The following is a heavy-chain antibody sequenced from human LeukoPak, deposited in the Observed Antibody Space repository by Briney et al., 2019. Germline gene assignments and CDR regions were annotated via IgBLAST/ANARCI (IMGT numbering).Heavy chain of an antibody. V-gene: IGHV4-59*12. Sequence: SETLSLTCTVSGGSISSYYWSWIRQPPGKGLEWIGYIYYSGSTNYNPSLKSRVTISVDTSKNQFSLKLSSVTAADTAVYYCATGYCSGGSCYRSSRWFDPWGQGTLVTVSS. CDR2: IYYSGST. D-gene: IGHD2-15*01. CDR1: GGSISSYY. J-gene: IGHJ5*02. CDR3: ATGYCSGGSCYRSSRWFDP.